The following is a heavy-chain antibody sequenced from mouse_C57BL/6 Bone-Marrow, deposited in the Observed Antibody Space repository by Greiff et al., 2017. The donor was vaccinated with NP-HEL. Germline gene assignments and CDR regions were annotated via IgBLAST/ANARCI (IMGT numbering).Heavy chain of an antibody. Sequence: VQLQQSGAELAKPGASVKLSCKASGYTFTSYGIRWVKQRPGQGLEWIGEIYPRSGNTNYNEKFKGKATLTADKSSSTAYMELSSLTSEDSAGYCCARRTGASFAYWGQGTLVTVAA. V-gene: IGHV1-81*01. D-gene: IGHD6-1*01. J-gene: IGHJ3*01. CDR1: GYTFTSYG. CDR3: ARRTGASFAY. CDR2: IYPRSGNT.